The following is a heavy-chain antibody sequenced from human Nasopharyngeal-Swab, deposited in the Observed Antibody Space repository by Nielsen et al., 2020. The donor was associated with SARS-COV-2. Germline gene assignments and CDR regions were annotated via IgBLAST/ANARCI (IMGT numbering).Heavy chain of an antibody. J-gene: IGHJ4*02. CDR2: ISSSSSTI. Sequence: VRQAPGKGPEWVSYISSSSSTIYYADSVKGRFTISRDNAKNSLYLQMNSLRDEDTAVYYCASPSSPGGYWGQGTLVTVSS. V-gene: IGHV3-48*02. D-gene: IGHD6-6*01. CDR3: ASPSSPGGY.